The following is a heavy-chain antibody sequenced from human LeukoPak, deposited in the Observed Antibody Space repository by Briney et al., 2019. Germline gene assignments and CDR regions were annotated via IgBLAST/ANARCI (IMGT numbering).Heavy chain of an antibody. D-gene: IGHD3-9*01. CDR3: ARESYDILTGYPGVEY. V-gene: IGHV4-4*07. Sequence: SETLSLTCTVSGSSISCCSRRWIRQPAGKGLEWIGRIYTSGSTNYNPSLKSRVTISVDTSKNQFSLKLSSVTAADTAVYYCARESYDILTGYPGVEYWGQGTLVTVSS. J-gene: IGHJ4*02. CDR2: IYTSGST. CDR1: GSSISCCS.